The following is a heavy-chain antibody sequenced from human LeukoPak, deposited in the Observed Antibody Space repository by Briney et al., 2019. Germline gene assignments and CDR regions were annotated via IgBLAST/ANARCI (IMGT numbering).Heavy chain of an antibody. D-gene: IGHD6-13*01. V-gene: IGHV7-4-1*02. J-gene: IGHJ4*02. CDR2: INTNTGNP. CDR3: ARDYWDGIAAAAPFDY. CDR1: GYTFTSYA. Sequence: ASVKVSCKASGYTFTSYAMNWVRQAPGQGLEWMGWINTNTGNPTYAQGFTGRFVFSLDTSVSTAYLQISSLKAEDTAVYYCARDYWDGIAAAAPFDYWGQGTLVTVSS.